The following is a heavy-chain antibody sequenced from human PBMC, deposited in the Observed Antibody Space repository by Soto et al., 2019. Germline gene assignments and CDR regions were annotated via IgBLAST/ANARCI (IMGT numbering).Heavy chain of an antibody. CDR3: ARDSPDYGTGNPFEY. CDR2: LYKGGST. D-gene: IGHD3-10*01. Sequence: GGSLRLSCAASGFDVTTSYMSWVRQAPGKGLEWVAILYKGGSTKYADSVKGRFVISRDNSRNTVYLQMDRLRAEDTAVYYCARDSPDYGTGNPFEYWGQGTLVTVSS. CDR1: GFDVTTSY. J-gene: IGHJ4*02. V-gene: IGHV3-53*01.